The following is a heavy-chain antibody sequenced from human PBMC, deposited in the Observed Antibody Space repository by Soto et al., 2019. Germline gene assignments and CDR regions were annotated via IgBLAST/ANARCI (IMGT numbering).Heavy chain of an antibody. Sequence: GGSLRLSCAASGFTLSGFDIHWVRQASGEGLEWVGRIKTKVESYATELAASVKGRFTISRDDPKDTAYLEMNSLKTEDTAVYYCTRRYCSGGGCYSDFDYWGQGALVTVSS. D-gene: IGHD2-15*01. CDR1: GFTLSGFD. V-gene: IGHV3-73*01. CDR3: TRRYCSGGGCYSDFDY. J-gene: IGHJ4*02. CDR2: IKTKVESYAT.